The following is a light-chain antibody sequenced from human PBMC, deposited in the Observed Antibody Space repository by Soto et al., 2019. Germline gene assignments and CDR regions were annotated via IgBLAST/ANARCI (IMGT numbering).Light chain of an antibody. J-gene: IGKJ2*01. CDR3: MQALQTPQMYT. CDR1: QSLLHSNGYNY. V-gene: IGKV2-28*01. CDR2: LGS. Sequence: DIVMTQSPLSLPVTPGEPASISCRSSQSLLHSNGYNYLDWYLQKPGQSPQLLIYLGSNRASGVPDRFGGSGSGTDFTLKISRGEAEDVGVYYCMQALQTPQMYTFGQGTKLEIK.